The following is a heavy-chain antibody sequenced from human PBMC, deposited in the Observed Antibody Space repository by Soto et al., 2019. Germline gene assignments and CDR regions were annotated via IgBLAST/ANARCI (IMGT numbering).Heavy chain of an antibody. CDR1: GGSISSGGYF. Sequence: PSETLSLTCTVSGGSISSGGYFWSWIRQHPGKGLEWIGYIYYSGSTYHNPSLKSRITISVNTSKNQFSLKLSSVTAADTAVYYCARWPTTSRGAFDIWGQGTVVTVS. J-gene: IGHJ3*02. CDR3: ARWPTTSRGAFDI. D-gene: IGHD1-7*01. CDR2: IYYSGST. V-gene: IGHV4-31*03.